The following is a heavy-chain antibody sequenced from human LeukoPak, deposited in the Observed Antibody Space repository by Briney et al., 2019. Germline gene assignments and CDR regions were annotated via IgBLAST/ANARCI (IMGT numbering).Heavy chain of an antibody. CDR2: IYNGGTT. J-gene: IGHJ4*02. V-gene: IGHV3-66*02. D-gene: IGHD6-6*01. Sequence: GGSLRLSCAASGVTSNYMTWVRQAPGKGLEWVSVIYNGGTTYYADSVKGRFTISRDNSKSTLFVYLQMNSLRTDDTALYYCAGGGEAARSLAYWGQGAPVTVSS. CDR1: GVTSNY. CDR3: AGGGEAARSLAY.